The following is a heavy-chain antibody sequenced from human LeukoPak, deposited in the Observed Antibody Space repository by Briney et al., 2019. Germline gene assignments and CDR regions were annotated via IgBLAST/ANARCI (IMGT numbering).Heavy chain of an antibody. CDR3: AKEAAEYYDSSGYPH. D-gene: IGHD3-22*01. Sequence: GGSLRLSCAASGLTFSSHWMHWVRQAPGKGLEWVSAISGSGGSTYYADSVKGRFTISRDNSKNTLYLQMNSLRAEDTAVYYCAKEAAEYYDSSGYPHWGQGTLVTVSS. CDR1: GLTFSSHW. CDR2: ISGSGGST. J-gene: IGHJ4*02. V-gene: IGHV3-23*01.